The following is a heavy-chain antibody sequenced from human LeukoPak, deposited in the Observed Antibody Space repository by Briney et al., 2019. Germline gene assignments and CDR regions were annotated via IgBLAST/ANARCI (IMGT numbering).Heavy chain of an antibody. J-gene: IGHJ4*02. CDR1: GYSFTSYW. CDR3: ARQQRYCSGGSCYESPVY. CDR2: IYPGDSDT. Sequence: PGESLKISCKGSGYSFTSYWIGWVRQMPGKGLEWMEIIYPGDSDTRYSPSFQGQVTISADKSISTAYLQWSSLKASDTAMYYCARQQRYCSGGSCYESPVYWGQGTLVTVSS. D-gene: IGHD2-15*01. V-gene: IGHV5-51*01.